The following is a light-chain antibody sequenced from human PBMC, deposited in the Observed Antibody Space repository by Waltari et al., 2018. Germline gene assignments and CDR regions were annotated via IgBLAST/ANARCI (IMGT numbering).Light chain of an antibody. CDR1: NSDIGAYNY. V-gene: IGLV2-8*01. Sequence: QSALTQPQSTSGYPGQSVTISCTGTNSDIGAYNYVPWYQQYPGKAPRVVIYEVSQRPPGVPGRFSGSKSGNTASLTVSGLQAEDEAEYHCSSYAGSNGMVFGGGTKVTVL. CDR2: EVS. CDR3: SSYAGSNGMV. J-gene: IGLJ3*02.